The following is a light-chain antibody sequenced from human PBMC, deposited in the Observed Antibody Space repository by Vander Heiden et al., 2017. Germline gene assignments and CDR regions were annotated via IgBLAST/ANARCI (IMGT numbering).Light chain of an antibody. Sequence: DLQMTQSPSSLSASLGDRVIITCQASQDISNYLKWYQQKPGKAPKLLIYDASDLETGVPSRFSGSGSGTDFTFTISSLRPEDIATYYCQQYDNLPFTFGQGTKLEI. CDR1: QDISNY. CDR2: DAS. V-gene: IGKV1-33*01. CDR3: QQYDNLPFT. J-gene: IGKJ2*01.